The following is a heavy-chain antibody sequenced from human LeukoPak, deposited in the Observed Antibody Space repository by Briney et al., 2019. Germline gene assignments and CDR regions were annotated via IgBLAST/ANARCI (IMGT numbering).Heavy chain of an antibody. CDR2: ISSSSSYI. D-gene: IGHD5-12*01. CDR1: GFTFSSYS. CDR3: ARDRGGYGDY. V-gene: IGHV3-21*01. J-gene: IGHJ4*02. Sequence: PWGSLRLSCAASGFTFSSYSMNWVRQAPGKGLEWVSSISSSSSYIYYADSVKGRFTISRDNAKNSLYLQMNSLRAEDTAVYYCARDRGGYGDYWGQGTLVTVSS.